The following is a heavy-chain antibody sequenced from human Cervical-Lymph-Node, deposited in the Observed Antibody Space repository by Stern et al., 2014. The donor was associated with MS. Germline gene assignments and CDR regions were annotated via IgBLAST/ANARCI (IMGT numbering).Heavy chain of an antibody. D-gene: IGHD6-19*01. J-gene: IGHJ3*02. CDR2: INPNSGGT. V-gene: IGHV1-2*04. Sequence: QLVQSGAEVKKPGASVKVSCKASGYTFTDYYMHWVRQAPGQGLERMGWINPNSGGTKYAQKFQGWVTMTRDTSLSTAYMDLSRLRSDDTAVYYCARGRRSSGWSPPDAFDIWGQGTMVTVSS. CDR3: ARGRRSSGWSPPDAFDI. CDR1: GYTFTDYY.